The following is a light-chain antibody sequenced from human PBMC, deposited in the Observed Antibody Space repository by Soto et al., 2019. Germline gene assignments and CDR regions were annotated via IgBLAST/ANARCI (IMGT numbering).Light chain of an antibody. V-gene: IGLV2-14*01. Sequence: QSVLTQPASVSGSPGQSITISCTGTSSDVGGYNYVSWYQQHPGKASKLMIYEVSNRPSGVSNRFSGSKSGNTASLTISGLQADDEAVYYCSSYTTSSTFYVFGTGTKLTVL. CDR2: EVS. CDR3: SSYTTSSTFYV. J-gene: IGLJ1*01. CDR1: SSDVGGYNY.